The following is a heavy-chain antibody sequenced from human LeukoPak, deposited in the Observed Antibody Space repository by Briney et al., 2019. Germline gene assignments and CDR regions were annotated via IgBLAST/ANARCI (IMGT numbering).Heavy chain of an antibody. CDR3: ARGDFDWLFPSTYFDY. Sequence: SETLSLTCTVSGGSISSYYWSWIRQPPGKGLEWIGYIYYSGSTNYNPSLKSRVTISVDTSKNQFSLKLSSVTAADTAVYYCARGDFDWLFPSTYFDYWGQGTLVTVSS. D-gene: IGHD3-9*01. V-gene: IGHV4-59*01. J-gene: IGHJ4*02. CDR2: IYYSGST. CDR1: GGSISSYY.